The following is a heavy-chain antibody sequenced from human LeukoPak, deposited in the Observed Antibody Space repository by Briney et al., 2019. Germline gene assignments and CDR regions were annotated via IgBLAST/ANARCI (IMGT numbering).Heavy chain of an antibody. CDR1: GYTFTSYG. V-gene: IGHV1-18*01. Sequence: ASVKVSCKASGYTFTSYGISWVRQAPGQGLEWMGWISAYNGNTNYAQRLQGRVTMTTDTSTSTAYMELRSLRSDDTAVYYCARDLRRGGPPDYWGQGTLVTVSS. CDR3: ARDLRRGGPPDY. CDR2: ISAYNGNT. J-gene: IGHJ4*02. D-gene: IGHD3-10*01.